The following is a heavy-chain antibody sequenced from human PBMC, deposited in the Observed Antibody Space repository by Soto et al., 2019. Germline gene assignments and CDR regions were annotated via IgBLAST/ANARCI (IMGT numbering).Heavy chain of an antibody. D-gene: IGHD3-9*01. CDR2: INPADSDT. CDR3: ARHSNFDNLTDHKYFDY. Sequence: GESLKISCQVSGYTFTTYWIGWVRQMPGKGLEWMGSINPADSDTKYSPSFQGQVTSSADKSISTAYLQWSSLKASDTAMFYCARHSNFDNLTDHKYFDYWGQGTLVTVSS. J-gene: IGHJ4*01. V-gene: IGHV5-51*01. CDR1: GYTFTTYW.